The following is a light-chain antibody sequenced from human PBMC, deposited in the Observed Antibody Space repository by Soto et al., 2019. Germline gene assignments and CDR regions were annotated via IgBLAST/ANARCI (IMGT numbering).Light chain of an antibody. CDR3: SAFTPTTSYVL. J-gene: IGLJ2*01. CDR1: SRDIGSYKY. CDR2: EVI. Sequence: QSALTQPASVSGSPGQSITISCTGASRDIGSYKYVSWYQQKPGEVPKLILYEVIDRPSGVSNRFSGSKSGNTASLTTSGLQTEDEADYYCSAFTPTTSYVLFGGGTKLTVL. V-gene: IGLV2-14*01.